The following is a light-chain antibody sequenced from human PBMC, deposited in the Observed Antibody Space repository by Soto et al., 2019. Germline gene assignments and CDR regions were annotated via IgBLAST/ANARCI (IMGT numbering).Light chain of an antibody. J-gene: IGLJ1*01. Sequence: QSALTQPASVSGSPGQSITISCTGTSSDVGGYTYVSWYQQHPGKAPKLMIYEVSNRPSGVSNRFSASKSGNTASLTISSLQAEDEADYYCSSYTSSNTLVFGPGTKLTVL. CDR1: SSDVGGYTY. CDR3: SSYTSSNTLV. CDR2: EVS. V-gene: IGLV2-14*01.